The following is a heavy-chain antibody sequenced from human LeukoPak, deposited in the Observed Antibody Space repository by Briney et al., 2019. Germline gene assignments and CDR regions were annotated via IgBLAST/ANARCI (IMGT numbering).Heavy chain of an antibody. V-gene: IGHV3-30*01. CDR3: ARSIAAAGTGLGY. D-gene: IGHD6-13*01. J-gene: IGHJ4*02. CDR2: ILYDGSNK. Sequence: GGSLRLSCAASGFTFSSYAMHWVRQAPGKGLEWVAVILYDGSNKYYADSVKGRFTISRDNSKNTLYLQMNSLRAEDTAVYYCARSIAAAGTGLGYWGQGTLVTVSS. CDR1: GFTFSSYA.